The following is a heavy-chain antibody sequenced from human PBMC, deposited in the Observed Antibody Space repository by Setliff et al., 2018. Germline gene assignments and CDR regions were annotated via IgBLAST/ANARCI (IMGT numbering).Heavy chain of an antibody. CDR2: ISASGDTT. CDR1: GYTSSSYA. Sequence: GGSLRLSCAASGYTSSSYAMTWVRQAPGKGLEWVSIISASGDTTYYADSVKGRFTISRDNSKNTLYLQMNSLRAEDTAVYYCARDQQQQLRATFQHWGQGTLVTVSS. J-gene: IGHJ1*01. D-gene: IGHD6-13*01. CDR3: ARDQQQQLRATFQH. V-gene: IGHV3-23*01.